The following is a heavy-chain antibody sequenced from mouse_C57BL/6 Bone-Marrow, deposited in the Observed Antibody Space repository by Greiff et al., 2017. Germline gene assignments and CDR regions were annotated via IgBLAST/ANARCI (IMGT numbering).Heavy chain of an antibody. CDR1: GYTFTDYY. D-gene: IGHD1-1*01. CDR3: ARGATVVARDFDY. J-gene: IGHJ2*01. CDR2: IYPGSGNT. Sequence: LQESGAELVRPGASVKLSCKASGYTFTDYYINWVKQRPGQGLEWIARIYPGSGNTYYNEKFKGKATLTAEKSSSTAYMQLSSLTSEDSAVYFCARGATVVARDFDYWGQGTTLTVSS. V-gene: IGHV1-76*01.